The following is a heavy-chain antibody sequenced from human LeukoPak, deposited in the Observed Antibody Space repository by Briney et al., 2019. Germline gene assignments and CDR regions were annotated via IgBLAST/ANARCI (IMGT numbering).Heavy chain of an antibody. CDR3: ARGGYSSSWYVFY. V-gene: IGHV3-11*04. J-gene: IGHJ4*02. D-gene: IGHD6-13*01. CDR2: ISSSGSTI. Sequence: GGSLRLSCAASGFTFSDYYMSWIRQAPGKGLEWFSYISSSGSTIYYADSVKGRFTTSRDNAKNSLYLQMNSLRAEDTAVYYCARGGYSSSWYVFYWGQGTLVTVSS. CDR1: GFTFSDYY.